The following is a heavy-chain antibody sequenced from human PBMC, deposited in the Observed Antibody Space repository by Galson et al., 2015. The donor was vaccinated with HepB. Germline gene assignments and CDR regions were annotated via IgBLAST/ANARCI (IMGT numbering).Heavy chain of an antibody. CDR1: GASISSSLYY. Sequence: LSLTCNVSGASISSSLYYWGWIRQSPGKGLEWIGSSYYSGVTNYNPSLKSRVTISVDTSKNQFSLRLTSVTAADTAVYYCARVSMSSSGWYVRYGLDVWGQGTTVTVSS. D-gene: IGHD6-19*01. CDR2: SYYSGVT. V-gene: IGHV4-39*07. CDR3: ARVSMSSSGWYVRYGLDV. J-gene: IGHJ6*02.